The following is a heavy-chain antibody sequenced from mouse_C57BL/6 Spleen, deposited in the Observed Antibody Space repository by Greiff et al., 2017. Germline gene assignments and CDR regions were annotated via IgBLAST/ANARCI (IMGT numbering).Heavy chain of an antibody. D-gene: IGHD1-1*01. Sequence: QVQLKEPGPELVKPGASVKLSCKASGYTFTSYDINWVKQRPGQGLEWIGWLYPRDGSTKYNEKFKGKATLTVDTSSSTASMELHSLTSEASSVYVLSSGCYGSNYLGVRFAYWGQGTLVTVSA. J-gene: IGHJ3*01. CDR2: LYPRDGST. CDR3: SSGCYGSNYLGVRFAY. V-gene: IGHV1-85*01. CDR1: GYTFTSYD.